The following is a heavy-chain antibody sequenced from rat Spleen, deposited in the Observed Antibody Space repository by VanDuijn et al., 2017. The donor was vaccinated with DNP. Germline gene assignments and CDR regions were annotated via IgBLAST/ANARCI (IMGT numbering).Heavy chain of an antibody. D-gene: IGHD1-1*01. CDR3: ARDGQWDYLDY. J-gene: IGHJ2*01. CDR2: VWIGGTT. CDR1: GFSLTSNS. V-gene: IGHV2-30*01. Sequence: QVQLKESGPGLVQPSETLSLTCTVSGFSLTSNSVSWIRQPSGKGLEWMGVVWIGGTTHISSIFKSRVSISRDTSKSQVFLEVNSLQSEDTATYYCARDGQWDYLDYWGQGVTVTVAS.